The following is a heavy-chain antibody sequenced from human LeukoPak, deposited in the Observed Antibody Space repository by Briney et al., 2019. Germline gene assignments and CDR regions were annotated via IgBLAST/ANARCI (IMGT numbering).Heavy chain of an antibody. CDR2: IYTSGST. Sequence: PSETLSLTCTVFGGSINSYYWSWIRQPPGRGLEWIGYIYTSGSTNYNPSLKSRVIISADTSKNQFSLKLRSVTAADTAVYYCARHLHSDGSGSYLNWFDPWGPGTLVTVSS. J-gene: IGHJ5*02. D-gene: IGHD3-10*01. CDR3: ARHLHSDGSGSYLNWFDP. V-gene: IGHV4-4*09. CDR1: GGSINSYY.